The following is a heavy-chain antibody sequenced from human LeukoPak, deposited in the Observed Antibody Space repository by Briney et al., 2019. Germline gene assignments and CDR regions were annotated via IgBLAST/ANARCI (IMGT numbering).Heavy chain of an antibody. Sequence: SETLSLTCAVYGGSFSGYYWSWIRQPPGKGLEWIGEINHSGSTNYNPSLKSRVTISVDTSKNQFSLKLSSVTAADTAVYYCARGLTQGYYYYYMDVWGKGTTVTISS. J-gene: IGHJ6*03. CDR1: GGSFSGYY. CDR3: ARGLTQGYYYYYMDV. CDR2: INHSGST. V-gene: IGHV4-34*01.